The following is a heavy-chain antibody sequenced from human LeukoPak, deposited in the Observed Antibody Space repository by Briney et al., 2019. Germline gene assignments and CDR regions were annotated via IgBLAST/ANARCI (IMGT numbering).Heavy chain of an antibody. Sequence: SETLSLTCTVSGGSISSYYWSWIRQPPGKGLEWIGYIYYSGSTNYNPSLKSRVTISVDTSKNQFSLKLSSVTAADTAVYYCARVFTVDAFDIWGQGTMVTVSS. CDR2: IYYSGST. V-gene: IGHV4-59*01. CDR1: GGSISSYY. D-gene: IGHD4-17*01. J-gene: IGHJ3*02. CDR3: ARVFTVDAFDI.